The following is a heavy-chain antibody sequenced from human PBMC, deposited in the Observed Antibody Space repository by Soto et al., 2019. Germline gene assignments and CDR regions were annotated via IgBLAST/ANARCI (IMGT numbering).Heavy chain of an antibody. V-gene: IGHV4-59*01. CDR3: AIALRGYIYGPEEDYYYGLDF. CDR1: GGSISSYY. CDR2: IYYSGST. Sequence: SETLSLTCTVSGGSISSYYWSWIRQPPGKGLEWIGYIYYSGSTNYNPSLKSRVTISVDTAKNQFSLKLSSVTAADTAVYYCAIALRGYIYGPEEDYYYGLDFRGQGSSVTGSS. J-gene: IGHJ6*02. D-gene: IGHD5-18*01.